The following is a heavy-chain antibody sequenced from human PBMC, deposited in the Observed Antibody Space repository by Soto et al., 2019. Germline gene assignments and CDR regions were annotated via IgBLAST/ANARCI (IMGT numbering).Heavy chain of an antibody. J-gene: IGHJ3*02. CDR1: GGTFSSYA. Sequence: SVKVSCKASGGTFSSYAISWVRQAPGQGLEWMGGIIPIFGTANYAQKFQGRVTITADESTSTAHMELSSLRSEDTAVYYCARPYDSSGYYFPPDAFDIWGQGTMVTVSS. V-gene: IGHV1-69*13. CDR3: ARPYDSSGYYFPPDAFDI. D-gene: IGHD3-22*01. CDR2: IIPIFGTA.